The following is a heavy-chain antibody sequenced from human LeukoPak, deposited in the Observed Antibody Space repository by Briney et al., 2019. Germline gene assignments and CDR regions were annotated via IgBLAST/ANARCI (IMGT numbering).Heavy chain of an antibody. V-gene: IGHV4-39*01. CDR3: VRHGSYCGGDCYFDY. CDR2: IYYGGST. Sequence: SETLSLTCSVSGGSISRSSYYRGWIRQSPGEGREWIGGIYYGGSTYYNTSLKSRVTISVDTSKNQFSLKLTSVTAADTAVYYCVRHGSYCGGDCYFDYWGQGTLVTVSS. J-gene: IGHJ4*02. D-gene: IGHD2-21*02. CDR1: GGSISRSSYY.